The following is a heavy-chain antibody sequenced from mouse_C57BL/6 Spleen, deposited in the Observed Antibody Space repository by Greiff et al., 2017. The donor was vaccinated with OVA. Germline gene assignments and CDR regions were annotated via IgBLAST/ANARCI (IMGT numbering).Heavy chain of an antibody. Sequence: DVQLVESGGGLVKPGGSLKLSCAASGFTFSDYGMHWVRQAPEQGLEWVAYISSGSSTIYYADTVKGGFTISRDNAKNTLFLQMTSLRSEDTAMYYCGRSFSYAMDYWGQGTSVTVSS. CDR1: GFTFSDYG. CDR3: GRSFSYAMDY. CDR2: ISSGSSTI. V-gene: IGHV5-17*01. J-gene: IGHJ4*01.